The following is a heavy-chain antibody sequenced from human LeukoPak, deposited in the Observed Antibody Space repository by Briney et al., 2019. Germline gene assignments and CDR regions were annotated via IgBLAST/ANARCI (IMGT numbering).Heavy chain of an antibody. CDR3: ARDLSTSWSYTWFDP. Sequence: SETLSLTCTVSGGSISSYYWSWIRQPPGKGLEWIGYIYYSGSTNYNPSLQSRVTISVDTSKNQFSLKLSSVTAADTAVYYCARDLSTSWSYTWFDPWGQGTLVTVSS. CDR2: IYYSGST. D-gene: IGHD6-13*01. CDR1: GGSISSYY. V-gene: IGHV4-59*01. J-gene: IGHJ5*02.